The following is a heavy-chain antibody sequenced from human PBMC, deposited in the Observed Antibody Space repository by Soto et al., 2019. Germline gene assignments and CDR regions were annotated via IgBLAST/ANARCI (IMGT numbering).Heavy chain of an antibody. CDR2: IIPVFDTP. V-gene: IGHV1-69*13. D-gene: IGHD3-16*01. J-gene: IGHJ4*02. CDR1: VGLFSSYA. Sequence: SVKVSYKDSVGLFSSYAISWVRQAPGQGLEWMGGIIPVFDTPYYAQKFQGRVTITADESTNTAYLELSSLRSDDTAMYYCARGDSPYVWFNEFWAQGSRVTVSS. CDR3: ARGDSPYVWFNEF.